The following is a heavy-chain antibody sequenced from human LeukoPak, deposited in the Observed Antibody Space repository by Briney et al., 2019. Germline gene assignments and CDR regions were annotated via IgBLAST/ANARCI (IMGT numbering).Heavy chain of an antibody. Sequence: TGGSLRLSCAVSGFTFSANWMSWVRQAPGKGLEWVANIKQDGSEKYYVDSVKGRFTISRDNAKNSLYLQMNSLRADDTAIYYCAGGQGWHFDLWGRGTLITVSS. CDR2: IKQDGSEK. CDR1: GFTFSANW. V-gene: IGHV3-7*01. D-gene: IGHD2-15*01. J-gene: IGHJ2*01. CDR3: AGGQGWHFDL.